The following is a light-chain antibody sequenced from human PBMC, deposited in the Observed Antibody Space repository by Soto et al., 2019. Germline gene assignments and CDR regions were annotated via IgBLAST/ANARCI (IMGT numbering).Light chain of an antibody. CDR3: QHYNSYSES. CDR1: QTISSW. J-gene: IGKJ1*01. CDR2: KAS. Sequence: DIQMTQSPSTLSGSVGDRVTITCRASQTISSWLAWYQQKPGKAPKLLIYKASTLKSGVPSRFSGGGSGTEFPLTISSLQPDDFATYYCQHYNSYSESCGQGTKVELK. V-gene: IGKV1-5*03.